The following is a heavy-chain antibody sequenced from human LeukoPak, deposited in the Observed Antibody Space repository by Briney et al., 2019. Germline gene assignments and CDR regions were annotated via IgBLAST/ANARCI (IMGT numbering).Heavy chain of an antibody. J-gene: IGHJ3*02. CDR3: VRDAVIPAAMVDAFDI. Sequence: SETLSLTCTVSGGSISSYYWSWTRQPPGKGLEWIGYIYYSGSTNYNPSLKSRVTISVDTSKNQFSLKLSSVTAADTAVYYCVRDAVIPAAMVDAFDIWGQGTMVTVSS. CDR2: IYYSGST. V-gene: IGHV4-59*01. D-gene: IGHD2-2*01. CDR1: GGSISSYY.